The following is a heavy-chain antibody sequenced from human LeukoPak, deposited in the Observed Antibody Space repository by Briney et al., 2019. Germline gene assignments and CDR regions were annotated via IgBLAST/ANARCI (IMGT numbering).Heavy chain of an antibody. CDR3: VRDRRYFDL. Sequence: GGSLRLSCAASGFSFSGSSMSWVRQAPGKGLEWLAYISSSPINSFIYYADSGKGRFNISRDKARSSMYPQLNSLRDDDTAVYYCVRDRRYFDLWGRGTLVTVSS. CDR2: ISSSPINSFI. CDR1: GFSFSGSS. V-gene: IGHV3-48*02. J-gene: IGHJ2*01.